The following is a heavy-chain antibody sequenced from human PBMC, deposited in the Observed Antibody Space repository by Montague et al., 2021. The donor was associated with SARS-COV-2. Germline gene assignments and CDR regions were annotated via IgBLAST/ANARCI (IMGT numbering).Heavy chain of an antibody. CDR2: IYYSGRA. V-gene: IGHV4-59*08. CDR3: ARLTVNYGGLWGYYHGMDV. CDR1: GGSMSSTY. Sequence: SETLSLTCSVAGGSMSSTYWSWVRQPPGKGLEWIGCIYYSGRAFYNPSLKSRVTISVDTSKNQFSLNLSSVTAADTAVYYCARLTVNYGGLWGYYHGMDVWGQGTTVTVSS. D-gene: IGHD4-23*01. J-gene: IGHJ6*02.